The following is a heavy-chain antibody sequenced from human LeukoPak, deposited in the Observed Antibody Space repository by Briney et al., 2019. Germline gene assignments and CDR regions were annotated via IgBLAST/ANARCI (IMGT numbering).Heavy chain of an antibody. D-gene: IGHD6-13*01. CDR2: FDPEDGET. CDR1: GYTLTELS. J-gene: IGHJ5*02. V-gene: IGHV1-24*01. Sequence: ASVKVSCKVSGYTLTELSMHWVRQAPGKGLEWMGGFDPEDGETIYAQKFQGRVTMTEDTSTDTAYMELSSLRSEDTAVYYCATVGAAAGTDHNWFDPWGQGTLVTVSS. CDR3: ATVGAAAGTDHNWFDP.